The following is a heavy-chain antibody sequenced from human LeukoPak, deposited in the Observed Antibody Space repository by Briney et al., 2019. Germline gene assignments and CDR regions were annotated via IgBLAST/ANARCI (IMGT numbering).Heavy chain of an antibody. D-gene: IGHD6-13*01. CDR3: ARDPAAAGTLYYYYMDV. J-gene: IGHJ6*03. CDR2: ISAYNGNT. CDR1: GYTFTSYG. V-gene: IGHV1-18*01. Sequence: ASVKVSCKASGYTFTSYGISWVRQAPGQGLEWMGWISAYNGNTNYAQKLQGRVTMTTDTSTSTAYMELRSLRSDDTAVYYCARDPAAAGTLYYYYMDVWGKGTTVTVSS.